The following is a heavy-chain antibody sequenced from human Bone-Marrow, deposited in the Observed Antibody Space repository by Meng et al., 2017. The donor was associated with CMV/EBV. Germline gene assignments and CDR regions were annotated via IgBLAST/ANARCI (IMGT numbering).Heavy chain of an antibody. CDR2: ISYDGSNK. V-gene: IGHV3-30*04. D-gene: IGHD4-17*01. CDR1: GFTFSSYA. J-gene: IGHJ4*02. Sequence: SLNISCAASGFTFSSYAMHWVRQAPGKGLEWVAVISYDGSNKYYADSVKGRFTISRDNSTNTLYLQMNSLRAEDTAVYYCARDLEIYGDSPRGFDYWGQGTLVTVSS. CDR3: ARDLEIYGDSPRGFDY.